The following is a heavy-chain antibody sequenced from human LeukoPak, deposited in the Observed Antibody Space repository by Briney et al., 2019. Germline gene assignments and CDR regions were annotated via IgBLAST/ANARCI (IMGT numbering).Heavy chain of an antibody. CDR3: ARHDYGGNSGDF. Sequence: GGSLRLSCAASGFTFSSYGMNWVRQAPGKGLEWVSYIGTSSDTIYYADSVKGRFTISRDNAKNSLYLQMKSLRDEDTAVYYCARHDYGGNSGDFWGQGTLVTVSS. CDR2: IGTSSDTI. D-gene: IGHD4-23*01. CDR1: GFTFSSYG. J-gene: IGHJ4*02. V-gene: IGHV3-48*02.